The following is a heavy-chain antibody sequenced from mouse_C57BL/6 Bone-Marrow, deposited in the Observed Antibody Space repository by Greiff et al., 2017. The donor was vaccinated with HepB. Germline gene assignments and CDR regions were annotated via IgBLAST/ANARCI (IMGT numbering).Heavy chain of an antibody. J-gene: IGHJ4*01. D-gene: IGHD3-2*02. CDR3: ARKRGQLRLEGAMDY. CDR1: GYTFTSYW. CDR2: IYPGSGST. Sequence: VQLQQSGAELVKPGASVKMSCKASGYTFTSYWITWVKQRPGPGLEWIGDIYPGSGSTNYNEKFKSKATLTVDTSSSTAYMQLSSLTSEDSAVDYCARKRGQLRLEGAMDYWGQGTSVTVSS. V-gene: IGHV1-55*01.